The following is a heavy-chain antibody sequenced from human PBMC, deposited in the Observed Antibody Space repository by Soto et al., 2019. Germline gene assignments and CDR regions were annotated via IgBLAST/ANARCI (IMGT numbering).Heavy chain of an antibody. V-gene: IGHV3-53*01. CDR2: IYSGGST. CDR1: GFTVSSNY. Sequence: PGGSLRLSCAASGFTVSSNYMSWVRQAPGKGLEWVSVIYSGGSTYYADSVKGRFTISRDNSKNTLYLQMNSLRAEDTAVYYCARAGVDYYDSSGDDAFDIWGQWTMVIVSS. D-gene: IGHD3-22*01. CDR3: ARAGVDYYDSSGDDAFDI. J-gene: IGHJ3*02.